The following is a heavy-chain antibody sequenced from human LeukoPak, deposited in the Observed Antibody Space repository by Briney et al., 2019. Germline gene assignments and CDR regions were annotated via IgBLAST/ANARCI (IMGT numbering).Heavy chain of an antibody. Sequence: GGSLRLSCAASGFTFSSYSMIWVRQAPGKGLEWVSYISSSSSTMYYADSVKGRFTISRDNAKNSLYLQMNSLRDADTAVYYCARNQGYGSGNYDHWGQGTLVTVSS. CDR1: GFTFSSYS. J-gene: IGHJ4*02. V-gene: IGHV3-48*02. CDR3: ARNQGYGSGNYDH. CDR2: ISSSSSTM. D-gene: IGHD3-10*01.